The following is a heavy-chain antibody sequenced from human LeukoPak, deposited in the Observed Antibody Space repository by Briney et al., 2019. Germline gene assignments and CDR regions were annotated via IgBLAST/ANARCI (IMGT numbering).Heavy chain of an antibody. D-gene: IGHD6-13*01. V-gene: IGHV3-23*01. J-gene: IGHJ4*02. Sequence: GGSLRLSCAASGFTFSSYAMSWVRQAPGKGLEWVSAISGSGGSTYYADSAKGRFTISRDNSKNTLYLQMNSLRAEDTAVYYCAKDHSSSWYYFDYWGQGTLVTVSS. CDR1: GFTFSSYA. CDR2: ISGSGGST. CDR3: AKDHSSSWYYFDY.